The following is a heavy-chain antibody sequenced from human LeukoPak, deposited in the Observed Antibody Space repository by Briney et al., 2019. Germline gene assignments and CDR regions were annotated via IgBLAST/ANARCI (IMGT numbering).Heavy chain of an antibody. D-gene: IGHD6-25*01. CDR2: IFSGGGT. V-gene: IGHV3-66*01. CDR3: ARDPGAAAGNLWS. J-gene: IGHJ5*02. CDR1: GFTVSSNY. Sequence: TGGSLRLSCAASGFTVSSNYMSWVRQAPGKGLEWVSLIFSGGGTYYADSVKGRFTISRDSSKNTLYLQMNSLRAEDTALYYCARDPGAAAGNLWSWGQGTLVTVSS.